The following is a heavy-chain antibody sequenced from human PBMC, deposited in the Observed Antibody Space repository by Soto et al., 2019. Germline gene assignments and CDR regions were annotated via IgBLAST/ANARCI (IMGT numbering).Heavy chain of an antibody. J-gene: IGHJ6*03. D-gene: IGHD4-4*01. CDR1: GFTFSTYP. Sequence: EVQLLESGGGLVQPGGSLRLSCAASGFTFSTYPMNWVRQAPGKGLEWGSGISGSGISTFYVDTVKGRFTISRDNSKNTVFLQINSLRAEDTAIYYCVKFPVITASYYYQDMDVWGQGTTVTVSS. CDR3: VKFPVITASYYYQDMDV. CDR2: ISGSGIST. V-gene: IGHV3-23*01.